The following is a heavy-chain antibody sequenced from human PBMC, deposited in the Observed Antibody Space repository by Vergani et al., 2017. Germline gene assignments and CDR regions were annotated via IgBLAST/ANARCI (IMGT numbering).Heavy chain of an antibody. J-gene: IGHJ4*02. CDR3: AKEAIVDYGFYIDH. CDR2: ISDRSASI. D-gene: IGHD4-17*01. CDR1: GFYFSNSN. Sequence: EVQLVESGGGLVQPGGSLRLSCAASGFYFSNSNMNWVRQAPGKGLEWISYISDRSASIYYAASVRGRFTVFRDNAMNSLSLQMNSLRAEDTAIYNCAKEAIVDYGFYIDHWGQGGLVTVSS. V-gene: IGHV3-48*01.